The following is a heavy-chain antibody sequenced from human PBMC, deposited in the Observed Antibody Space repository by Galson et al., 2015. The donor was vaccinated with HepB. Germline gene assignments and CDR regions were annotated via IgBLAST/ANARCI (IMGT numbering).Heavy chain of an antibody. CDR2: INAGNGNT. J-gene: IGHJ5*02. CDR1: RYTFTNYA. CDR3: ARDGGYCSGGSCYSYNWFDP. D-gene: IGHD2-15*01. Sequence: SVKVSCKASRYTFTNYAMHWVRQAPGQRLEWMGWINAGNGNTKYSQKFQGRVTITRDTSASTAYMELSSLRSEDTAVYYCARDGGYCSGGSCYSYNWFDPWGQGTLVTVSS. V-gene: IGHV1-3*01.